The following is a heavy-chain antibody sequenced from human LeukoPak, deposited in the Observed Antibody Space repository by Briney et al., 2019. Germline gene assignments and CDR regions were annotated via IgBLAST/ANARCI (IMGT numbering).Heavy chain of an antibody. V-gene: IGHV3-13*01. J-gene: IGHJ4*02. CDR3: ARGYDILTGDNYFDY. CDR1: GFTFSSYD. D-gene: IGHD3-9*01. CDR2: IGTAGDT. Sequence: GGSLRLSCAASGFTFSSYDMHWVRQATGKGLEWVSAIGTAGDTYYPGSVKGRFTISRESAKNSLYLQKNSLRAGDTAVYYCARGYDILTGDNYFDYWGQGTLVTVSS.